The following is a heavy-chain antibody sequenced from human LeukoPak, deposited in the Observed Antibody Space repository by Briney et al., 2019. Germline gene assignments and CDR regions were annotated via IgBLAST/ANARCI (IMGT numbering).Heavy chain of an antibody. D-gene: IGHD3-3*01. J-gene: IGHJ6*03. Sequence: PSETLSLTCTVSGGSISSSSYYWSWIRQPPGKGLEWIGYIYYSGSTYYKPSLKSRVTISVDTSKNQFSLKLSSVTAADTAVYYCARGRRLSFGVVHYYYYMDVWGKGTTVTVSS. CDR1: GGSISSSSYY. CDR2: IYYSGST. V-gene: IGHV4-61*05. CDR3: ARGRRLSFGVVHYYYYMDV.